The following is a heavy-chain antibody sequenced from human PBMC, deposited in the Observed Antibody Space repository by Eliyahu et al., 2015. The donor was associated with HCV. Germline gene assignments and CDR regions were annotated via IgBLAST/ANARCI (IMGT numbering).Heavy chain of an antibody. CDR2: IYSXGST. Sequence: EVQLVESGGGLIQPGGSLRLSCXXSGFTVSSNYXSWVRQAPGKGLEWVSVIYSXGSTYYADSVKGRFTISRDNSKNTLYLQMNSLRAEDTAVYYCARDKKRYDYGDHGMDVWGQGTTVTVSS. CDR3: ARDKKRYDYGDHGMDV. V-gene: IGHV3-53*01. CDR1: GFTVSSNY. J-gene: IGHJ6*02. D-gene: IGHD4-17*01.